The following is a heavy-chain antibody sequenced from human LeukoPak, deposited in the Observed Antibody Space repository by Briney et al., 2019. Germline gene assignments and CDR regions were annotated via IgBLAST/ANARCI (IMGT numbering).Heavy chain of an antibody. CDR2: INPNSGGT. D-gene: IGHD2-2*01. CDR1: GYTFTGYY. Sequence: ASVKVSCKASGYTFTGYYMHWVRQAPGQGLEWMGWINPNSGGTNYAQKFQGRVTMTRDTSISTAYMELSRLRSDDTAVYYCAKVVPPANYFDYCGQGTLVIVSS. J-gene: IGHJ4*02. CDR3: AKVVPPANYFDY. V-gene: IGHV1-2*02.